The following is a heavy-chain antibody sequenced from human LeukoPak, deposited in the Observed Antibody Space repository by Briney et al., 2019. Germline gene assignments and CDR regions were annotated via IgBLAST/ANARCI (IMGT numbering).Heavy chain of an antibody. CDR2: ISGSGGST. CDR1: GFTFSSYA. J-gene: IGHJ6*03. Sequence: GGSLRLSCAASGFTFSSYAMSWVRQAPGKGLGWVSAISGSGGSTYYADSVKGRFTISRDNSKNTLYLQMNSLRAEDTAVYYCAKSGSGSYSLYYYYYMDVWGKGTTVTVSS. D-gene: IGHD1-26*01. V-gene: IGHV3-23*01. CDR3: AKSGSGSYSLYYYYYMDV.